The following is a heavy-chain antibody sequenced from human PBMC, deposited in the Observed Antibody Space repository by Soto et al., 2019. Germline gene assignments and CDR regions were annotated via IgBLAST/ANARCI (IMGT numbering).Heavy chain of an antibody. J-gene: IGHJ4*02. CDR1: GGSLSGYY. CDR2: VKDGGHT. CDR3: ARGQEGVVATH. Sequence: QVQLQQWGAGLLKPSETLSLNCAVTGGSLSGYYWSWIRQPPGKGLEWIGEVKDGGHTNYSPSLRGRVTISSYPSNNQFSLRLNSVTAADTGVYYCARGQEGVVATHWDQGSLVTVSS. V-gene: IGHV4-34*01. D-gene: IGHD5-12*01.